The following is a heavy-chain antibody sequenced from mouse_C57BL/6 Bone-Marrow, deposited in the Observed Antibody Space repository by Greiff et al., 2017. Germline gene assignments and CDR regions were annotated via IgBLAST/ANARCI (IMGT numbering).Heavy chain of an antibody. V-gene: IGHV14-4*01. CDR2: IDPEIGVT. J-gene: IGHJ2*01. CDR1: GFNIKDDY. D-gene: IGHD2-3*01. CDR3: SSFDGNYFDF. Sequence: VQLKESGAELVRPGASVKLSCTASGFNIKDDYIHWVKQRPEQGLEWIGWIDPEIGVTEYASKFQGKATITSDTSSTTAYLQLSSLTSEYTAVYYCSSFDGNYFDFWGQGTPLTVAS.